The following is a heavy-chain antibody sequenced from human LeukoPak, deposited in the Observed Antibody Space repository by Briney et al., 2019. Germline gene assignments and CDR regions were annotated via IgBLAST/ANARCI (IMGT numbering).Heavy chain of an antibody. Sequence: SETLSLTCTVSGGSISSSSYYWGWIRQPPGKGLEWIGSIYYSGSTYYNPSLKSRVTISVDTSKNQFSLKLSSVTAADTAVYYCARQFAGSYPNFDYWGQGTLVTVSS. D-gene: IGHD1-26*01. V-gene: IGHV4-39*01. CDR1: GGSISSSSYY. CDR2: IYYSGST. J-gene: IGHJ4*02. CDR3: ARQFAGSYPNFDY.